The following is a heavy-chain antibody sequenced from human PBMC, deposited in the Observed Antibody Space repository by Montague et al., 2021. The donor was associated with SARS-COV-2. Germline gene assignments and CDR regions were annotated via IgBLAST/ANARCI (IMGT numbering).Heavy chain of an antibody. Sequence: SETLSLTCTVSGGSISSSSYYWGWIRQPPGKGLEWIGSIYYSGSTYYNPSLKSRVTISVDTSKNQFSLKLSSVTAADTAVYYCARVGIQIWSRRWFDPWGQGTLVTVSS. CDR3: ARVGIQIWSRRWFDP. CDR2: IYYSGST. D-gene: IGHD5-18*01. J-gene: IGHJ5*02. CDR1: GGSISSSSYY. V-gene: IGHV4-39*01.